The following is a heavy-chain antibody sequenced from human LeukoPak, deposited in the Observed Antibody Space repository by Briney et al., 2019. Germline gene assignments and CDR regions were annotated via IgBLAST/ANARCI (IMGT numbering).Heavy chain of an antibody. CDR3: ARNGAFRCSSTSCLYYFDY. Sequence: ASVKVSCKASGYTFTSYGISWVRQATGQGREWMGWISAYNGNTNYAQKLQGRVTMTTDTSTSTAYMELRSLRSDDTAVYYCARNGAFRCSSTSCLYYFDYWGQGTLVTVSS. CDR1: GYTFTSYG. J-gene: IGHJ4*02. CDR2: ISAYNGNT. V-gene: IGHV1-18*01. D-gene: IGHD2-2*01.